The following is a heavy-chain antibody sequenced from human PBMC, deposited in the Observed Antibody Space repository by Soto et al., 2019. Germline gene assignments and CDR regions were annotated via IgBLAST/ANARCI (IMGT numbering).Heavy chain of an antibody. D-gene: IGHD2-15*01. CDR3: TTSRLLLRSQAGFDY. CDR1: GFTFSNAW. V-gene: IGHV3-15*01. J-gene: IGHJ4*02. CDR2: IKSKTDGGTT. Sequence: GGSLRLSCAASGFTFSNAWMSWVRQAPGKGLEWVGRIKSKTDGGTTDYAAPVKGRFTISRDDSKNTLYLQMNSLKTEDTAVYYCTTSRLLLRSQAGFDYWGQGTLVTVSS.